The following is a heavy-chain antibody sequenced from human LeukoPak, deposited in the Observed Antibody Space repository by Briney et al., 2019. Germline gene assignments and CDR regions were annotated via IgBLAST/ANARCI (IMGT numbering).Heavy chain of an antibody. CDR1: GYTFTGYY. D-gene: IGHD6-13*01. J-gene: IGHJ4*02. CDR3: ARGGSSWRIRSFEY. CDR2: INPNSGGT. V-gene: IGHV1-2*02. Sequence: GASVKVSCKASGYTFTGYYMHWVRQAPGQGLEWMGWINPNSGGTNYAQKFQGRVTMTRDTSISTAYMELSRLRSDNTAVYYCARGGSSWRIRSFEYWGQGTLGTVSS.